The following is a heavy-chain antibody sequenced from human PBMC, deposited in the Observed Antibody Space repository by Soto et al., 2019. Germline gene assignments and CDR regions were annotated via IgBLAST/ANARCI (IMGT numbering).Heavy chain of an antibody. CDR1: GYSFAGYW. J-gene: IGHJ4*02. CDR2: IDPSDSQT. Sequence: GASVKVSCKGSGYSFAGYWITWVRQKPGKGLEWMGRIDPSDSQTYYSPSFRGHVTISVTKSITTVFLQWSSLRASDTAMYYCARQIYDSDTGPNFQYYFDSWGQGTPVTVSS. D-gene: IGHD3-22*01. V-gene: IGHV5-10-1*01. CDR3: ARQIYDSDTGPNFQYYFDS.